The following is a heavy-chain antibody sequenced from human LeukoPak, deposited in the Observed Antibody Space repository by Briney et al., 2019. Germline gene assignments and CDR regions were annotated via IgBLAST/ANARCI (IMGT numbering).Heavy chain of an antibody. V-gene: IGHV4-39*07. CDR2: MHYSGST. Sequence: SETLSLTCTVSGRSISTNNYYWGWVRQPPVKGLEWIGSMHYSGSTYYNPSLKSRVTMSVDTSKNQFSLNLNSVTAADTAVYFCARGSYSYGNAFDYWGQGTLVTASS. J-gene: IGHJ4*02. CDR1: GRSISTNNYY. CDR3: ARGSYSYGNAFDY. D-gene: IGHD5-18*01.